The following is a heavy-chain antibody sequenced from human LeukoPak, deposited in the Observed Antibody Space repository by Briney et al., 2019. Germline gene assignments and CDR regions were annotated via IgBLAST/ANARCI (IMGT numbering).Heavy chain of an antibody. CDR2: IYHSGTTYSGST. J-gene: IGHJ4*02. CDR1: GASMSNYY. Sequence: SETLSLTCNVSGASMSNYYWVWIRQPPGKGLERIGIIYHSGTTYSGSTYYNPSLKSRVTISLDTSKNQFSLKVGSMTAADTAVYYCARAGGYGLIDYWGQGTMVTVSS. V-gene: IGHV4-39*07. D-gene: IGHD5-18*01. CDR3: ARAGGYGLIDY.